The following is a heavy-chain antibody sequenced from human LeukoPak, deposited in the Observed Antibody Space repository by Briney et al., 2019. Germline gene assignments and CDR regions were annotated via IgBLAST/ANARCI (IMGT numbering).Heavy chain of an antibody. CDR2: TYYKSKWNN. D-gene: IGHD6-13*01. Sequence: QTLSLTCAISGDSVSSKSATWNWIRQSPSRGLEWLGRTYYKSKWNNDYAISVKSRITITPDTPKNQFSLHLNSVTPEDTAVYFCARSAAGTLDYWGQGTLVTVSS. CDR1: GDSVSSKSAT. CDR3: ARSAAGTLDY. V-gene: IGHV6-1*01. J-gene: IGHJ4*02.